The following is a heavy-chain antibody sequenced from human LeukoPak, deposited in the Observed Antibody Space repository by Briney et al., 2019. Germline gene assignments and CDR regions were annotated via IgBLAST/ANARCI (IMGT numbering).Heavy chain of an antibody. CDR2: IYHSGST. V-gene: IGHV4-59*01. CDR1: GVSITSYY. D-gene: IGHD2-2*01. Sequence: SETLSLTCTVSGVSITSYYWSWIRQPPGKGLEWIGYIYHSGSTNYNPSLKSRVTISVDTSKNQFSLKLSSVTAADTAVYYCSSCYVGNDAFDIWGQGTMVTVSS. CDR3: SSCYVGNDAFDI. J-gene: IGHJ3*02.